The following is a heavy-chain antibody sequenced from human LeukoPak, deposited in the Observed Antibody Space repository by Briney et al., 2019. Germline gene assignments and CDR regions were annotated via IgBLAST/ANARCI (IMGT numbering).Heavy chain of an antibody. Sequence: ASVKVSCKASGGTFSSYAISWVRQAPGQGLEWMGRIIPILGIANYAQKFQGIVTITADKSTSTAYMELSSLRSEDTAVYYCARWVAATPYYFDYWGQGTLVTVSS. V-gene: IGHV1-69*04. CDR3: ARWVAATPYYFDY. CDR2: IIPILGIA. CDR1: GGTFSSYA. J-gene: IGHJ4*02. D-gene: IGHD2-15*01.